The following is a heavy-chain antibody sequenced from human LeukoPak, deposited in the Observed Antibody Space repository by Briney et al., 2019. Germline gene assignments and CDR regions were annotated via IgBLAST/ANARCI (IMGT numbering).Heavy chain of an antibody. CDR2: IIPIFGTA. D-gene: IGHD3-10*01. CDR3: ARDRDGAGDFDY. J-gene: IGHJ4*02. Sequence: SVKVSCKASGGTFSSYAISWVRQAPGQGLEWMGGIIPIFGTANYAQKLQGRVTMTTDTSTSTAYMELRSLRSDDTAVYYCARDRDGAGDFDYWGQGTLVTVSS. CDR1: GGTFSSYA. V-gene: IGHV1-69*05.